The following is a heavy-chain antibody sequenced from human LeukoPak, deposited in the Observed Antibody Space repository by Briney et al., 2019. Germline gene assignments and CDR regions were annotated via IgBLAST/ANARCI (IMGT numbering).Heavy chain of an antibody. CDR1: GFTFSSYA. Sequence: PGRSLRLSCAASGFTFSSYAMHWVRQAPGKGLEWVAVISYDGSNKYYADSVKGRFTISRDNSKNTLYLQMNSLRAEDTAVYYCARVRFDFWSGYYNRDAFDIWGQGTMVTVSS. D-gene: IGHD3-3*01. CDR3: ARVRFDFWSGYYNRDAFDI. CDR2: ISYDGSNK. V-gene: IGHV3-30-3*01. J-gene: IGHJ3*02.